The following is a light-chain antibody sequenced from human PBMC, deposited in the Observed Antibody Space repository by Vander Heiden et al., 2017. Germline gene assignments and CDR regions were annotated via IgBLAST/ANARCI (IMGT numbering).Light chain of an antibody. CDR1: TGAVTSGHY. Sequence: QAVVTQEPSLTVSPGGTVTLTWGSSTGAVTSGHYPYLFQQKPGQAPRTLIYDTSNQHSWTPARFSGSLLGGKAALTLSGAQPEDEAEYYCLLSYSGARPVVFGGGTKLTVL. J-gene: IGLJ2*01. CDR3: LLSYSGARPVV. V-gene: IGLV7-46*01. CDR2: DTS.